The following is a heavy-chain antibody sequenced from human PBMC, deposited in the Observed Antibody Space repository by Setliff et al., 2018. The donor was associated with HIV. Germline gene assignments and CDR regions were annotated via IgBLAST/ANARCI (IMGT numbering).Heavy chain of an antibody. CDR3: ARDRGSNYFDY. D-gene: IGHD3-16*01. Sequence: PSETLSLTCTVSGGSISSYYWSWIRQPPGKGLEWIGYIYYSGSTIYNPSLKSRVTISVDTSKNQFSLKLNSVTAADTAVYYCARDRGSNYFDYWGQGTLVTVSS. CDR1: GGSISSYY. J-gene: IGHJ4*02. V-gene: IGHV4-59*01. CDR2: IYYSGST.